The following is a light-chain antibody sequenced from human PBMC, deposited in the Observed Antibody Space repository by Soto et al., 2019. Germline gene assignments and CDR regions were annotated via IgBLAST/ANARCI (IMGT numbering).Light chain of an antibody. V-gene: IGKV1-39*01. CDR2: GTS. CDR3: PQTFTTPCS. J-gene: IGKJ2*04. CDR1: QSIIRY. Sequence: DIQMTQSPSSLSASVGDSVTITCRASQSIIRYLNWYQQKPGKAPKLLIYGTSSLQSGVPSRFSGSGSGTDFTLSISTLRPEDFASYYCPQTFTTPCSFGQGTKLETK.